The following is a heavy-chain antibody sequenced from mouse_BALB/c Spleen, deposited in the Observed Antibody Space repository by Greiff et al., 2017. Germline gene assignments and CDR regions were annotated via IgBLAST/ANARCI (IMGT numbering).Heavy chain of an antibody. D-gene: IGHD2-4*01. CDR2: ISCYNGAT. CDR3: ARDHYDYDWFAY. CDR1: GYSFTGYY. V-gene: IGHV1S34*01. Sequence: LVKPGASVKISCKASGYSFTGYYMHWVKQSHGQSLEWIGYISCYNGATSYNQKFKGKATFTVDTSSSTAYMQFNSLTSEDSAVYYCARDHYDYDWFAYWGQGTLVTVSA. J-gene: IGHJ3*01.